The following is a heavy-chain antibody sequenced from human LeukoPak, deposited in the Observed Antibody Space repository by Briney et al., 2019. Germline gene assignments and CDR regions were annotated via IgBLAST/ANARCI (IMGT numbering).Heavy chain of an antibody. Sequence: PSETLSLTCTVCGRSIRSYYWSCLRQPAGGGLEGIGRIYNSGSTTYNPSRKSRVHMSVDTSKNQFSLKRSSLDAAGTAVYYCARDSGTTGEVKFDPWGQGTLVTVPS. CDR3: ARDSGTTGEVKFDP. J-gene: IGHJ5*02. D-gene: IGHD3-10*01. CDR2: IYNSGST. CDR1: GRSIRSYY. V-gene: IGHV4-4*07.